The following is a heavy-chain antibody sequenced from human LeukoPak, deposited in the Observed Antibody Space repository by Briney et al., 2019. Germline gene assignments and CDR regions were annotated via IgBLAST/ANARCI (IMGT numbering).Heavy chain of an antibody. J-gene: IGHJ4*02. V-gene: IGHV3-48*01. CDR1: GFTFSSYS. Sequence: SGGSLRLSCAVSGFTFSSYSMNWVRQAPGKGLEWVSFITSSSSTIYYADSVKGRFTISRDNAKNSLYLQMNSLRAEDTAAYYCATTGDGLTIDYWGQGTLVTVSS. CDR2: ITSSSSTI. CDR3: ATTGDGLTIDY. D-gene: IGHD7-27*01.